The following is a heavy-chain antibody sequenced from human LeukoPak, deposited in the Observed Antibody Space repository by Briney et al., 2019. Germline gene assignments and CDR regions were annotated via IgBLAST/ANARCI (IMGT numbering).Heavy chain of an antibody. V-gene: IGHV1-2*06. Sequence: ASVKVSCKASGYTFTGYYMHWVRQAPGQGLEWMGRTNPNSGGTNYAQKFQGRVTMTRDTSISTAYMELSRLRSDDTAVYYCARAYRSSGPYHPWGQGTLVTVSS. CDR2: TNPNSGGT. CDR1: GYTFTGYY. CDR3: ARAYRSSGPYHP. D-gene: IGHD6-19*01. J-gene: IGHJ5*02.